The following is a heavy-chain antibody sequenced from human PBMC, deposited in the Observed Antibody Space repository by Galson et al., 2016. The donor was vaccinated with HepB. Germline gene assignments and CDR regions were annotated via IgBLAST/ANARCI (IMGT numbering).Heavy chain of an antibody. CDR1: GGSFSSYG. Sequence: SVKVSCKASGGSFSSYGISWVRQAPGQGLEWMGGIIPVFGTTNYAQKFQGRVTITADESTNTAYMELRSLRSDDTAVYFCARALSRDMVRGVIDPFDSWGRGTVVAVSS. CDR2: IIPVFGTT. J-gene: IGHJ4*03. D-gene: IGHD3-10*01. V-gene: IGHV1-69*13. CDR3: ARALSRDMVRGVIDPFDS.